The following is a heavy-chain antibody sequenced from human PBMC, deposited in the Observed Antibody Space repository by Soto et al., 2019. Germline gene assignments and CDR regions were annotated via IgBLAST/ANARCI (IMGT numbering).Heavy chain of an antibody. CDR1: GYSFTSYW. V-gene: IGHV5-51*01. J-gene: IGHJ6*02. D-gene: IGHD6-6*01. Sequence: EVQLVQSGAEVKKPGESLKISCKGSGYSFTSYWIGWVRQMPGKGLEWMGIIYPGDSDTRYSPSFQGQVTISADKSISTAYLQWSSLKASDTAMYYCARHVIEYSSSAGYYYGMDVWGQGTTVTVSS. CDR3: ARHVIEYSSSAGYYYGMDV. CDR2: IYPGDSDT.